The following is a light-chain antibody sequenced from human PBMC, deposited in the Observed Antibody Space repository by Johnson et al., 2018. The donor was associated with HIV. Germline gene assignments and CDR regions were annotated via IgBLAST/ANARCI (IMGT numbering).Light chain of an antibody. V-gene: IGLV1-51*01. Sequence: QSVLTQPPSVSAAPGQKVTISCSGSSSNIGNNYVSWYQQLPGTAPKLLIYDNNKRPSGIPDRFSGSKSGTSGTLGITGLQTGDEADYYCGTWDSSLSALAFGAGTKVTVL. CDR3: GTWDSSLSALA. CDR2: DNN. J-gene: IGLJ1*01. CDR1: SSNIGNNY.